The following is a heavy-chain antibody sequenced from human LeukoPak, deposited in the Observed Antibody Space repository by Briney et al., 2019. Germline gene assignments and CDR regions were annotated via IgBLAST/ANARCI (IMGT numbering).Heavy chain of an antibody. V-gene: IGHV3-30*18. J-gene: IGHJ6*03. D-gene: IGHD6-19*01. CDR2: ISYDGSNK. Sequence: PGGSLRLSCAASGFTFSSYGMHWVRQAPGKGLEWVAVISYDGSNKYYADSVKGRFTISRDNSKNTLYLQMNSLRAEDTAVYYCAKDQFRGYSSGWYRAYYYMDVWGKGTTVTVSS. CDR1: GFTFSSYG. CDR3: AKDQFRGYSSGWYRAYYYMDV.